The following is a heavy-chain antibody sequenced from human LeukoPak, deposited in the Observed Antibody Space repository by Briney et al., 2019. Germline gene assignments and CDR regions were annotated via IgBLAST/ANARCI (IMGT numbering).Heavy chain of an antibody. CDR1: GGSISNYY. Sequence: SETLSLTCTVSGGSISNYYWSWIRQPPGKGLEWIGYIHYSGSTSYNPSLKSRVTISVDTSKNQFSLKLSSVTAADTAVYYCARAPLWFGEGYAFDIWGQGTMVTVSS. CDR3: ARAPLWFGEGYAFDI. D-gene: IGHD3-10*01. J-gene: IGHJ3*02. CDR2: IHYSGST. V-gene: IGHV4-59*01.